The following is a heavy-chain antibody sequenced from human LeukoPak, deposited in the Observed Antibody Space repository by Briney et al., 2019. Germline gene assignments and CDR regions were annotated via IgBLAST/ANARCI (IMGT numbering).Heavy chain of an antibody. CDR3: ARESEQLVANWFDP. Sequence: GGSLRLSCAASGFTFSSYSMNWVRQAPGKGLEWVSSISSSSSYIYYADSVKGRFTISRDNAKNSLYLQMNSLRAEDTAVYYCARESEQLVANWFDPWGQGTLVTVSS. CDR2: ISSSSSYI. V-gene: IGHV3-21*01. J-gene: IGHJ5*02. CDR1: GFTFSSYS. D-gene: IGHD6-13*01.